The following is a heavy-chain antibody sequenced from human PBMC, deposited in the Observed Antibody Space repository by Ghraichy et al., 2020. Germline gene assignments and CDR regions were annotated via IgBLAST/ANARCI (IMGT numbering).Heavy chain of an antibody. CDR3: AKDRVGATDDAFDI. D-gene: IGHD1-26*01. V-gene: IGHV3-23*01. J-gene: IGHJ3*02. CDR2: ISGSGGST. Sequence: ESLNISCAASGFTFSSYAMSWVRQAPGKGLEWVSAISGSGGSTYYADSVKGRFTISRDNSKNTLYLQMNSLRAEDTAVYYCAKDRVGATDDAFDIWGQGTMVTVSS. CDR1: GFTFSSYA.